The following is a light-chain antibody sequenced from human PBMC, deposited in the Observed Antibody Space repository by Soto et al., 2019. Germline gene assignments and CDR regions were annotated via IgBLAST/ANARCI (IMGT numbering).Light chain of an antibody. Sequence: VLTQPPSVSGAPGQRVTISCTGSSSNIRAGYDVHWYQQLPGTAPKVLIYGNSNRPSGVPDRFSGSKSGTSASLAITGLQAEDEADYYCQSYDSSLSGFYVFGTGTKVTVL. CDR2: GNS. CDR3: QSYDSSLSGFYV. CDR1: SSNIRAGYD. V-gene: IGLV1-40*01. J-gene: IGLJ1*01.